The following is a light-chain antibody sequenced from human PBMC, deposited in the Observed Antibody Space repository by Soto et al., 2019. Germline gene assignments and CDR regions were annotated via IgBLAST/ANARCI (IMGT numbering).Light chain of an antibody. CDR1: QSVSSN. CDR2: GAS. V-gene: IGKV3-15*01. J-gene: IGKJ5*01. CDR3: QQYNNWPIT. Sequence: EIVMTQSPATLSVSPGERATLSCRASQSVSSNLAWYQQKPGQAPRLLIYGASTRATGIPARFSGSGSGTEFTLTISSLQSEDFAVYYCQQYNNWPITFXQGTRLEI.